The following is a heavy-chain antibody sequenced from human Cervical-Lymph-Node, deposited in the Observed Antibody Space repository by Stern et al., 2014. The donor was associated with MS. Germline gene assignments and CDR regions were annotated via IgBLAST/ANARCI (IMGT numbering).Heavy chain of an antibody. D-gene: IGHD6-19*01. CDR3: AKKSGSGWYYVS. CDR2: ISTTGGTT. Sequence: VQLVESGGGLVQPGGSLRLSCAASGFTFSTYDMSWVRPAPGKGPQFVSAISTTGGTTYYADSVKGRFTISRDNSKNTLYLQMNSLRAEDTAVYYCAKKSGSGWYYVSWGQGSLVTVSS. J-gene: IGHJ5*02. V-gene: IGHV3-23*04. CDR1: GFTFSTYD.